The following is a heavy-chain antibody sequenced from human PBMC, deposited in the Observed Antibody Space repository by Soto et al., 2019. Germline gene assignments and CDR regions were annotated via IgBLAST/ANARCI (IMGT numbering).Heavy chain of an antibody. J-gene: IGHJ4*02. CDR2: INHSGST. CDR1: GGSFSGYY. Sequence: SETLSLTCAVYGGSFSGYYWSWIRQPPGKGLEWIGEINHSGSTNYNPSLKSRVTISVDTSKNQFSLKPSSVTAADTAVYYCARVGDYVWGSYRPSRYFDYWGQGTLVTVSS. D-gene: IGHD3-16*02. CDR3: ARVGDYVWGSYRPSRYFDY. V-gene: IGHV4-34*01.